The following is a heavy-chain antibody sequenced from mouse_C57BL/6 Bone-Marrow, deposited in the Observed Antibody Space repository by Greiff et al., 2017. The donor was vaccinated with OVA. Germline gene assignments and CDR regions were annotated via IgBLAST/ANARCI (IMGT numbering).Heavy chain of an antibody. CDR1: GFNIKDDY. Sequence: EVQLQQSGAELVRPGASVKLSCTASGFNIKDDYMHWVKQRPEQGLEWIGWLDPANGDTEYASKFQGKATITADTSANPSYLQLSSLTSEDTAVYYCTTYYYGSSSDYWGQGTTLTVSS. J-gene: IGHJ2*01. V-gene: IGHV14-4*01. CDR3: TTYYYGSSSDY. CDR2: LDPANGDT. D-gene: IGHD1-1*01.